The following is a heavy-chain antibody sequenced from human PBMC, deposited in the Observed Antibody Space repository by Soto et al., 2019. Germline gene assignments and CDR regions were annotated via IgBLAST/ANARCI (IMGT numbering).Heavy chain of an antibody. CDR3: ARHIHNQRFKYYFDT. Sequence: SETLSLTCNASGGSITSSGSAWGWIRQSPGKGLEWIGTIDYSGNIYYIPSLKSRITISVDTSKNQISLKLSSVTAADTAVYYCARHIHNQRFKYYFDTWGQGTLLTISS. CDR2: IDYSGNI. V-gene: IGHV4-39*01. J-gene: IGHJ4*02. CDR1: GGSITSSGSA. D-gene: IGHD3-16*01.